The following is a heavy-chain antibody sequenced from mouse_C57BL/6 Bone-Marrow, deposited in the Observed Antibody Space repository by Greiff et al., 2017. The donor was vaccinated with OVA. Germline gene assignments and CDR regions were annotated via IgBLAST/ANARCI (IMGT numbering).Heavy chain of an antibody. CDR1: GYAFTNYL. CDR3: ARSTGYFDY. Sequence: QVQLQQSGAELVRPGTSVKVSCKASGYAFTNYLIEWVKQRPGQGLEWIGVINPGSGGTNYNEKFKGKATLTADKSSSTAYMQLSSLPSEDSAVYFCARSTGYFDYWGQGTTLTVSS. CDR2: INPGSGGT. J-gene: IGHJ2*01. V-gene: IGHV1-54*01.